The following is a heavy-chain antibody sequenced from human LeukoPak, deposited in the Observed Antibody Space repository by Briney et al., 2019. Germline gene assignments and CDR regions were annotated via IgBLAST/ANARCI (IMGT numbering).Heavy chain of an antibody. CDR1: GGSISSGSYY. CDR3: ARDSYDYVWGSSNFDY. V-gene: IGHV4-61*02. CDR2: IYTSGST. Sequence: SETLSLTCTASGGSISSGSYYWSWIRQPAGKGLEWIGRIYTSGSTNYKPSLKSRVTISVDTSKNQFSLKLSSVTAADTAVYYCARDSYDYVWGSSNFDYWGQGTLVTVSS. J-gene: IGHJ4*02. D-gene: IGHD3-16*01.